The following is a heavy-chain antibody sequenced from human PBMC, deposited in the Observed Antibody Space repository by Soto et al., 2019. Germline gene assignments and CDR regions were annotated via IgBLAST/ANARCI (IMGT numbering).Heavy chain of an antibody. V-gene: IGHV1-69*02. CDR2: INPMVGIA. J-gene: IGHJ6*02. Sequence: ASVKVSCKASGGTFRSYTINWVRQAPGQGLEWMGRINPMVGIANNAQKFQARVTITADKSTSTAYMELSSLRSVDTATYYCAHSLPPWGGMDAWGPGTTVTVSS. CDR3: AHSLPPWGGMDA. CDR1: GGTFRSYT. D-gene: IGHD7-27*01.